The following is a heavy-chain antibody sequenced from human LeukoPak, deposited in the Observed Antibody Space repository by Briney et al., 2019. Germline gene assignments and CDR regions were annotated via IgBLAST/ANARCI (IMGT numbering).Heavy chain of an antibody. CDR2: IYYSGST. CDR1: GGSISSYY. Sequence: SETLSLTCTVSGGSISSYYWSWIRQPPGKGLEWIGYIYYSGSTNYNPSLKSRVTISVDTSKNQFSLKLSSVTAADTAVYYCARGGRWLQWGAFDYWGQGTLVTVSS. D-gene: IGHD5-24*01. V-gene: IGHV4-59*01. J-gene: IGHJ4*02. CDR3: ARGGRWLQWGAFDY.